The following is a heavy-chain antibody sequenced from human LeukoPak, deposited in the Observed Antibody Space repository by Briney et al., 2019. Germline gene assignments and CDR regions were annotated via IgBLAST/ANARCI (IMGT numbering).Heavy chain of an antibody. CDR3: ARGPPYCSSTSCRFFDY. CDR1: GYTFTGYY. Sequence: ASVKVSCKASGYTFTGYYMHWVRQVPGQGLEWMGWINPNSGGTNYAQKFQGRVTMTRDTSISTAYMELSRLRSDDTAVYYCARGPPYCSSTSCRFFDYWGQGTLGTVSS. J-gene: IGHJ4*02. D-gene: IGHD2-2*01. V-gene: IGHV1-2*02. CDR2: INPNSGGT.